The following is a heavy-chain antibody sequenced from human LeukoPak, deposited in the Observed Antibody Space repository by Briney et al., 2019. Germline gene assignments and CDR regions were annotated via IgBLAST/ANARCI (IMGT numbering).Heavy chain of an antibody. Sequence: PSETLSLTCAVYGGSFSGYYWSWIRQPPGKGLEWIGEINHSGSTNYNPSLKSRVTISVDTSKNQFSLKLSSVTAADTAVYYCAKDLSLKSGWFGELSGLCDYWGQGTLVTVSS. D-gene: IGHD3-10*01. V-gene: IGHV4-34*01. J-gene: IGHJ4*02. CDR1: GGSFSGYY. CDR2: INHSGST. CDR3: AKDLSLKSGWFGELSGLCDY.